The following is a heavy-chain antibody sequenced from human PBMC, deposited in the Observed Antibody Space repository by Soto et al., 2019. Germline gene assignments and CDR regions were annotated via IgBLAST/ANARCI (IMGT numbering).Heavy chain of an antibody. J-gene: IGHJ5*02. CDR3: ARDGYDSSGYYYRDSNWFDP. CDR2: INPSGGST. CDR1: EYTFTSYY. Sequence: ASVKVSCKASEYTFTSYYIHWVRKAPDQGLGGMGIINPSGGSTSYAQKFQGRVTMTRDTSTSTVYMELSSLRSEDTAVYYCARDGYDSSGYYYRDSNWFDPWGQGTLVTVSS. V-gene: IGHV1-46*01. D-gene: IGHD3-22*01.